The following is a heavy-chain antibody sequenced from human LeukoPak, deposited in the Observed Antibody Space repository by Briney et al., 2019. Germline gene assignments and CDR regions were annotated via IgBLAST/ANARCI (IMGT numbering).Heavy chain of an antibody. J-gene: IGHJ5*02. CDR1: GYTFTGYY. D-gene: IGHD6-13*01. V-gene: IGHV1-2*02. CDR3: ARDKGIAGSNWFDP. Sequence: ASVKVSCKASGYTFTGYYMHWVRQAPAQGLEWMGWINPNSGGTNYAQKFQGRVTMTRDTSISTAYMELSRLRSDDTAVYYCARDKGIAGSNWFDPWGQGTLVTVSS. CDR2: INPNSGGT.